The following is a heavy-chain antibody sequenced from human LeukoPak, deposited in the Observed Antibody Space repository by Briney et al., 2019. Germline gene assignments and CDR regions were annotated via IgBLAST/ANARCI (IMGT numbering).Heavy chain of an antibody. V-gene: IGHV3-30*04. D-gene: IGHD3-10*01. CDR1: GITFSSYA. CDR3: AKARSGSGSYGKYYFDY. CDR2: ISYDGSNK. Sequence: GSLRLSCAASGITFSSYAMHWVRQAPGKGLEWVAVISYDGSNKYYADSVKGRFTISRDNSKNTLYLQMNSLRVEDTAVYYCAKARSGSGSYGKYYFDYWGQGTLVTVSS. J-gene: IGHJ4*02.